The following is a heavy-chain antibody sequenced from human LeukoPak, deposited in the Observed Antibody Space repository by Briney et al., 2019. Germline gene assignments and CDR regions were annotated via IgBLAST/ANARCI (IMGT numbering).Heavy chain of an antibody. V-gene: IGHV1-2*06. CDR2: INPNSGGT. CDR1: GYTFTGYY. D-gene: IGHD3-22*01. J-gene: IGHJ4*02. CDR3: ARENYYDSSGYDY. Sequence: ASVKVSCKASGYTFTGYYMHWVRQAPGQGLEWMGQINPNSGGTNYAQKFQGRVTMTRDTSISTAYMELSRLRSDDTAVYYCARENYYDSSGYDYWGQGTLVTVSS.